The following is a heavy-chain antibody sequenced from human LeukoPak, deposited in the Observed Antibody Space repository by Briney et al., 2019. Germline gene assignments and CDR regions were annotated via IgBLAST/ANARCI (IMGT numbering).Heavy chain of an antibody. V-gene: IGHV3-21*04. Sequence: GGSLRLSCAASGFTFTNYAMNWVRQAPGRGLEWVSSISSSSSYKYYADSVKGRFTISRDNSKNTLYLQMNSLRAEDTAVYYCARGYSSSSWSLFDYWGQGTLVTVSS. CDR2: ISSSSSYK. CDR3: ARGYSSSSWSLFDY. CDR1: GFTFTNYA. D-gene: IGHD6-6*01. J-gene: IGHJ4*02.